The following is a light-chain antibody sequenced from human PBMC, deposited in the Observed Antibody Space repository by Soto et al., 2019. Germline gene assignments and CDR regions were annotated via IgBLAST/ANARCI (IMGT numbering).Light chain of an antibody. CDR2: GAS. J-gene: IGKJ1*01. CDR3: QHYGTSPRT. V-gene: IGKV3-20*01. CDR1: QSVSSTY. Sequence: EIVLTQSPDTLSLFPGERATFSCRASQSVSSTYLAWYQQKPGQAPRLLISGASSRATGIPDRFSGSGSGRDFTLTISRLEPEDLAVYYCQHYGTSPRTFGQGTKVEIK.